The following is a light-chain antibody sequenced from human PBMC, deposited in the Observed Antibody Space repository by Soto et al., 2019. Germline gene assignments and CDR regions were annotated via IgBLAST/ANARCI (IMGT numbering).Light chain of an antibody. Sequence: EVVMTQSPATLPVSPGERAILSCRASQSVSSNLAWYQHKPGQAPRLLMYGASTRATGIPARFSGSGSGTEFTLTISSLQSEDFAVYSCQQYNNWPWTFGQGTKVDIK. CDR2: GAS. CDR1: QSVSSN. V-gene: IGKV3-15*01. CDR3: QQYNNWPWT. J-gene: IGKJ1*01.